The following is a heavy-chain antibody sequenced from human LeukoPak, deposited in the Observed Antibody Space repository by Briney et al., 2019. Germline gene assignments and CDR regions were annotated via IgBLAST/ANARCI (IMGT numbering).Heavy chain of an antibody. J-gene: IGHJ5*02. CDR1: EFTFDGYA. V-gene: IGHV3-9*01. CDR3: TRCGRDVVARIPWFDP. CDR2: ISCYSGNI. D-gene: IGHD5-12*01. Sequence: GRSLRLSCAASEFTFDGYAMHWVWQAPGKGLEWVSGISCYSGNIDYADSVKGRFTMSRDNAKNSLYLQVNSLRAEDTAVYYCTRCGRDVVARIPWFDPWGQGTLVTVSS.